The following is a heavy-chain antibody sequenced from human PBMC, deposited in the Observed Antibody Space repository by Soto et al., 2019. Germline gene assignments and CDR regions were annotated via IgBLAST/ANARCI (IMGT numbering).Heavy chain of an antibody. CDR1: GGCISSGGYS. J-gene: IGHJ4*02. Sequence: QLQLQESGSGLVKPSHTLSLTCAVSGGCISSGGYSWSWIRQPPGKGLEWIGYIYHSGSTYYNPSLKSRLTISVDRSKNQFSLKLSSVTAADTAVYYCAAGGGLLRYYWGQGTLVTDSS. V-gene: IGHV4-30-2*01. CDR3: AAGGGLLRYY. CDR2: IYHSGST. D-gene: IGHD1-26*01.